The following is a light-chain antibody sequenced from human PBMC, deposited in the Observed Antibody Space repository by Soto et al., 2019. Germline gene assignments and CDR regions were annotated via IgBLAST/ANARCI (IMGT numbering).Light chain of an antibody. V-gene: IGKV3-11*01. J-gene: IGKJ5*01. CDR2: DAS. CDR1: QSVSSY. Sequence: EIVFTQSPATLSLSPGERATLSCRASQSVSSYLAWYQQKPGQAPRLLIYDASNRATGIPARFSGSGSGTDFTLTIISLEPEDFAVYYCQQRSNWPPTFGQGTRPE. CDR3: QQRSNWPPT.